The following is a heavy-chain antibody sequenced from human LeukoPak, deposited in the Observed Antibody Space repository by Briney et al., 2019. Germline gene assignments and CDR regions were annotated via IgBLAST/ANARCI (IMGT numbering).Heavy chain of an antibody. J-gene: IGHJ4*02. V-gene: IGHV3-30*03. Sequence: EPGRSLRLSCAASGFTFSSYGMHWVRQAPGKGLEWVAVISYDGSNKYYADSVKGRFTISRDNSKNTLYLQMNSLRAEDMAVYYCVTLMGYWGQGTLVTVSS. CDR2: ISYDGSNK. CDR3: VTLMGY. D-gene: IGHD5-24*01. CDR1: GFTFSSYG.